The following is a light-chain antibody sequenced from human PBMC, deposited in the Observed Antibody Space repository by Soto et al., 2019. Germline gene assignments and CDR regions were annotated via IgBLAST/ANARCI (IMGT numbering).Light chain of an antibody. Sequence: QSALTQPASVSGSPGQSITISCTGTSSDVGDYNYVSWYQQHPGKAPKLMIYDVSNRPSGVSNRFSGSKSGSTASLTISGLQAEDAADYYRSSYTSSSTLVVFGGGTKLTVL. CDR3: SSYTSSSTLVV. CDR1: SSDVGDYNY. J-gene: IGLJ2*01. V-gene: IGLV2-14*03. CDR2: DVS.